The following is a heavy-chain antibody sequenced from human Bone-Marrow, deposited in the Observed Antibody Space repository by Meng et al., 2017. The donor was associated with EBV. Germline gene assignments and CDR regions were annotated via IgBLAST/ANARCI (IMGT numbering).Heavy chain of an antibody. D-gene: IGHD2-21*02. V-gene: IGHV3-53*01. CDR1: GFTVSSNY. CDR3: AKGSGYGDIDFDH. J-gene: IGHJ4*02. Sequence: EGQLVESGGGLMQPGGSLGRSCAASGFTVSSNYMSWVRQAPGKGLEWVSVIYSGGSTYYADSVKGRFTISRDNSKNTFYLQMNSLRAEDTAIYYCAKGSGYGDIDFDHWGQGTLVTVSS. CDR2: IYSGGST.